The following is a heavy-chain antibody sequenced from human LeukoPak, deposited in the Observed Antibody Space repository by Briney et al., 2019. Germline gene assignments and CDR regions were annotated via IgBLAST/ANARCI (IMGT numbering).Heavy chain of an antibody. V-gene: IGHV3-23*01. Sequence: GGSLRLSCAASGFTFSSYAMSWVRQAPGKGLEWVSAISGSGGSTYYADSVKGRFTISRDNSKNTLYLQMNSLRAEDTAVYYCAKQGDYYDSSGYYYEASFDYWGQGTLVTVPS. J-gene: IGHJ4*02. CDR2: ISGSGGST. D-gene: IGHD3-22*01. CDR3: AKQGDYYDSSGYYYEASFDY. CDR1: GFTFSSYA.